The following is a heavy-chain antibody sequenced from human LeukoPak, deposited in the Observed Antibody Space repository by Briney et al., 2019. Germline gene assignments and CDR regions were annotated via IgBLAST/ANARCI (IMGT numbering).Heavy chain of an antibody. CDR1: GGSISSDSQY. V-gene: IGHV4-39*07. Sequence: SETLSLTCTVSGGSISSDSQYWGWIRQPPGKGLEWIASIYYSGITYYNPSLKSRVTISEDTSKNQFSLKLSSVTAADTAVYYRARRGSREQYRRRYFDYWGQGTLVTVSS. CDR3: ARRGSREQYRRRYFDY. J-gene: IGHJ4*02. CDR2: IYYSGIT. D-gene: IGHD1/OR15-1a*01.